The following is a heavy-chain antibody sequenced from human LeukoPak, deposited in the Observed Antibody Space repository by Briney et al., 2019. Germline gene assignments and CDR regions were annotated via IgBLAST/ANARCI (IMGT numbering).Heavy chain of an antibody. J-gene: IGHJ6*03. V-gene: IGHV4-39*07. CDR3: GGGGFGEAYYYYYYMDV. CDR2: IYYSGST. D-gene: IGHD3-10*01. CDR1: GGSISSSSYY. Sequence: SEALSLTCTVSGGSISSSSYYWGWIRQPPGKGLEWIGSIYYSGSTYYNPSLKSRVTISVDTSKNQFSLKLSSVTAADTAVYYCGGGGFGEAYYYYYYMDVWGKGTTVTVSS.